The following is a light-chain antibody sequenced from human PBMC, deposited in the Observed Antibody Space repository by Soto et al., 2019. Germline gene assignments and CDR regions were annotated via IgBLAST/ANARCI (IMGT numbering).Light chain of an antibody. J-gene: IGKJ3*01. CDR1: QSLGRW. Sequence: DIQMTQSPSTLSASVGDRVTITCRARQSLGRWLAWYQQKPGKAPKLLLYKAATLESGVPSRFSGSGSGTDFTLTISSLQLDDFPTDYGQKYNSNSEISFGRGTKVDIK. CDR2: KAA. CDR3: QKYNSNSEIS. V-gene: IGKV1-5*03.